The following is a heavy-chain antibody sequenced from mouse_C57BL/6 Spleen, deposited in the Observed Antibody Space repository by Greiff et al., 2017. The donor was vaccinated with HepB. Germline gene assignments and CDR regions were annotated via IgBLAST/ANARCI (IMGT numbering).Heavy chain of an antibody. CDR1: GISITTGNNR. J-gene: IGHJ3*01. Sequence: EVKLQESGPGLVKPSQTVFLTCTVTGISITTGNNRWSWIRQFPGNKLEWIGYIYYSGTITYNPSLTSRTTITRDTPKNQFFLEMNSLTAEDTATYYCARDGPYGSSPFAYWGQGTLVTVSA. V-gene: IGHV3-5*01. CDR3: ARDGPYGSSPFAY. CDR2: IYYSGTI. D-gene: IGHD1-1*01.